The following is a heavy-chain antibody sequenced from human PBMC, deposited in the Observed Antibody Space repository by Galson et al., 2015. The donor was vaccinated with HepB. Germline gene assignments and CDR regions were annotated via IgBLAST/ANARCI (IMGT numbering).Heavy chain of an antibody. CDR2: ISYDGSNK. Sequence: SLRLSCAASGFTFSSYAMHWVRQAPGKGLEWVAVISYDGSNKYYADSVKGRFTISRDNSKNTLYLQMNSLRAEDTAVYYCASGTTSAPRWFDPWGQGTLATVSS. CDR3: ASGTTSAPRWFDP. J-gene: IGHJ5*02. CDR1: GFTFSSYA. V-gene: IGHV3-30*04. D-gene: IGHD2-2*01.